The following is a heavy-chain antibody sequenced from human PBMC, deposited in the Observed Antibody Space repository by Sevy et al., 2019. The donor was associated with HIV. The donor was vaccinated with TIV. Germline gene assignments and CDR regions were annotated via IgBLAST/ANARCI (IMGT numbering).Heavy chain of an antibody. D-gene: IGHD1-26*01. CDR2: ISRSSSYT. V-gene: IGHV3-11*06. CDR1: GFTFSDYY. Sequence: GGSLRLTCAASGFTFSDYYMSWIRQAPGKGLEWVSYISRSSSYTNYADSVKGRFTISRDNAKNSLYLQMNSLRAEDTAVYYCAKKSLVGATRSTYFDYWDQGTLVTVSS. J-gene: IGHJ4*02. CDR3: AKKSLVGATRSTYFDY.